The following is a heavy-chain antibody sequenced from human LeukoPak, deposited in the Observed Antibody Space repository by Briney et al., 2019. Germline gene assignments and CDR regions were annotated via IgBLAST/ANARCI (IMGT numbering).Heavy chain of an antibody. V-gene: IGHV3-7*01. CDR2: IKEDGSEK. CDR1: GFTLSAHW. CDR3: ARDLYSQY. J-gene: IGHJ4*02. D-gene: IGHD2-21*01. Sequence: RGGSLRLSCAESGFTLSAHWMSWVHQAPGKGLEWVANIKEDGSEKYYVDSVKGRFTISRDIAKNSLYLQMNILRAEDTAVYYCARDLYSQYWGQGTQVTVSS.